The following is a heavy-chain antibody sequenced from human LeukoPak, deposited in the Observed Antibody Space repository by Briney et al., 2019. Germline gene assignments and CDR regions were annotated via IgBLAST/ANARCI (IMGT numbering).Heavy chain of an antibody. Sequence: GGSLRLSCAASGFTFSNFAMSWVRQPPGKGLEWVSTLGGGGIDTYYADSVKGRFTISRDNSKNTLYLHMNSLRAEDTAVYYCAKDRGQIYYNCYMDVWGKGTTVTVSS. V-gene: IGHV3-23*01. CDR3: AKDRGQIYYNCYMDV. J-gene: IGHJ6*03. CDR1: GFTFSNFA. D-gene: IGHD3-10*01. CDR2: LGGGGIDT.